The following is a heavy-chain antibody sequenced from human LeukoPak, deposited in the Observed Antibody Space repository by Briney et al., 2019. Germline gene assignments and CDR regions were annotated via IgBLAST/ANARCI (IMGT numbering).Heavy chain of an antibody. V-gene: IGHV1-8*03. CDR2: MNPNSGNT. CDR1: GYTFTSYD. CDR3: ATDILTGANDY. Sequence: ASVKVSCKASGYTFTSYDINWVRQATGQGLEWMGWMNPNSGNTGYAQKFRGRVTITRNTSISTAYMELSSLRSEDTAVYYCATDILTGANDYWGQGTLVTVSS. D-gene: IGHD3-9*01. J-gene: IGHJ4*02.